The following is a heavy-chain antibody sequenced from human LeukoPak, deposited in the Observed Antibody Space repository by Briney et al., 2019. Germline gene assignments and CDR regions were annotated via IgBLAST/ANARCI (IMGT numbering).Heavy chain of an antibody. V-gene: IGHV5-51*01. J-gene: IGHJ2*01. CDR2: IYPGDSDT. CDR1: GYSFTSYW. Sequence: GESLKISCKGSGYSFTSYWIGWVRQMPGKGLEWMGIIYPGDSDTRYSPSFQGQVTISADKSISTAYLQWSSLKASDTAMYYCARPVRDIVVVPAARSYWYFDLWGRGTLVTVSS. D-gene: IGHD2-2*01. CDR3: ARPVRDIVVVPAARSYWYFDL.